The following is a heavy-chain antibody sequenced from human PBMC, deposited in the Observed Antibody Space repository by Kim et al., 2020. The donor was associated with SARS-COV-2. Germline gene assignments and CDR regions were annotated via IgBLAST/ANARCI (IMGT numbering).Heavy chain of an antibody. CDR3: ARRRGGYDILTGYYSSFDY. CDR2: IYYSGST. V-gene: IGHV4-59*08. J-gene: IGHJ4*02. CDR1: GGSISSYY. Sequence: SETLSLTCTVSGGSISSYYWSWIRQPPGKGLEWIGYIYYSGSTNYNPSLKSRVTISVDTSKNQFSLKLSSVTAADTAVYYCARRRGGYDILTGYYSSFDYWGQGTLVTVSS. D-gene: IGHD3-9*01.